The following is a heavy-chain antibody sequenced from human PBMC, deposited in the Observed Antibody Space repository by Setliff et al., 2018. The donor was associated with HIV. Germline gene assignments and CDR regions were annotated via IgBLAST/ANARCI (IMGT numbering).Heavy chain of an antibody. V-gene: IGHV4-39*01. D-gene: IGHD6-25*01. CDR2: VSQSGST. CDR3: ARVPAAGANWFDP. CDR1: GVSINRTDHY. J-gene: IGHJ5*02. Sequence: SETPSLTCSVSGVSINRTDHYWGWIRQSPGKRLEWIGSVSQSGSTYYNPSLKSRITISVDRSKNLFSLKLISVTAADQGVYYCARVPAAGANWFDPWAWEPWSPSPQ.